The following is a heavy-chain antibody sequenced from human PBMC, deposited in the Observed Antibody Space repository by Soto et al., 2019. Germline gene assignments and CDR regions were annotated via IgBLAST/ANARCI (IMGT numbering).Heavy chain of an antibody. CDR2: ISGSGGST. CDR1: GFTFSSYA. D-gene: IGHD3-22*01. V-gene: IGHV3-23*04. Sequence: VQLVESGGGVVQPGRSLRLSWAASGFTFSSYAMSWVRQAPGKGLEWVSAISGSGGSTYYADSVKGRFTISRDNSKNTLYLQMNSLRAEDTAVYYCAKGDYYDSSVGYYYYYGMDVWGQGTTVTVSS. CDR3: AKGDYYDSSVGYYYYYGMDV. J-gene: IGHJ6*02.